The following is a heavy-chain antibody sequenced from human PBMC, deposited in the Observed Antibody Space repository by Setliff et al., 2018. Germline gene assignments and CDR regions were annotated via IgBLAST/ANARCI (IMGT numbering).Heavy chain of an antibody. CDR3: AKVQESIVGALEY. CDR1: GFPFSTYW. V-gene: IGHV3-7*03. J-gene: IGHJ4*02. Sequence: PGGSLRLSCAASGFPFSTYWLNWVRQAPGKGLEWLASINPHGSEKYYADSVKGRFTISRDNAKNSLSLQMNGLRAEDTAVYYCAKVQESIVGALEYWGQGALVTVSS. D-gene: IGHD1-26*01. CDR2: INPHGSEK.